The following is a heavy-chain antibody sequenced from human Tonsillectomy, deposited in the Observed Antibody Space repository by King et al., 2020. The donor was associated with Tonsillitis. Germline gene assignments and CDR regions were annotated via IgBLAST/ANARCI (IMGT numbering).Heavy chain of an antibody. CDR2: IYYSGST. V-gene: IGHV4-59*01. CDR3: ARAGDYYDSSGYYGSYYFDY. CDR1: GGSISSYY. Sequence: VQLQESGPGLVKPSETLSLTCTVSGGSISSYYWSCFRQPPGKGLGWFWYIYYSGSTNSNPSLRSRVTISVDTSKNQCSLKLSSVTAADTAVYYCARAGDYYDSSGYYGSYYFDYWGQGTLVTVSS. D-gene: IGHD3-22*01. J-gene: IGHJ4*02.